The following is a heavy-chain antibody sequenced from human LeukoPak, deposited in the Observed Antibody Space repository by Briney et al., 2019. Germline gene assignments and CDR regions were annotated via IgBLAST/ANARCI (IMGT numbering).Heavy chain of an antibody. CDR3: ASIAVADSNWFDP. J-gene: IGHJ5*02. CDR2: ISAYNGNT. CDR1: GYTFTSYG. Sequence: ASVKVPCKASGYTFTSYGISWVRQAPGQGLEWMGWISAYNGNTNYAQKLQGRVTMTTDTSTSTAYMELRSLRSDDTAVYYCASIAVADSNWFDPWGQGTLVTVSS. V-gene: IGHV1-18*01. D-gene: IGHD6-19*01.